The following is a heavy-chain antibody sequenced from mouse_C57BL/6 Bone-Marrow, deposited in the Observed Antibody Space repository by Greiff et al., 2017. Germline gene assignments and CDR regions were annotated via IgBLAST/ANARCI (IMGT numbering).Heavy chain of an antibody. Sequence: EVQLQQSGTVLARPGASVKMSCKTSGYTFTSYWMHWVKQRPGQGLEWIGALYPGNSDTSYNQKFKGKAKLTAVTSASTAYMELSSLTNEDSAVYYCTNDYEGPWFAYWGQGTLVTVSA. V-gene: IGHV1-5*01. D-gene: IGHD2-4*01. J-gene: IGHJ3*01. CDR3: TNDYEGPWFAY. CDR1: GYTFTSYW. CDR2: LYPGNSDT.